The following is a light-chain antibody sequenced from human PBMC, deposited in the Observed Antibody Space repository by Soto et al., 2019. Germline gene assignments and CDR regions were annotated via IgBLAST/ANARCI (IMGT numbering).Light chain of an antibody. J-gene: IGKJ1*01. CDR2: AAS. V-gene: IGKV1-39*01. CDR3: QQSYSDFRT. CDR1: QNIRNY. Sequence: DIQMTQSPSFLSASVGDRVTITCRASQNIRNYLNWYQQTPGKAPQLLIFAASTLHSGVPSRFSGYGSGTDFTLTITSVEPEDFATYFCQQSYSDFRTFGQGTKVDSK.